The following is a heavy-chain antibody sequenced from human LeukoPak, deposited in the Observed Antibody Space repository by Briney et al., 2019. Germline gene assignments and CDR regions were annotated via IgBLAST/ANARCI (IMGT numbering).Heavy chain of an antibody. V-gene: IGHV1-24*01. Sequence: ASVKVSCKVSGYTLTELSMHWVRQTPGKGLEWMGGFDPEDGETIYAQKFQGRVTMTEDTSTDTAYMELSSLRSEDTAVYYCATDRDMVRGLYFDYWGQGTLVTVSS. CDR2: FDPEDGET. CDR3: ATDRDMVRGLYFDY. J-gene: IGHJ4*02. D-gene: IGHD3-10*01. CDR1: GYTLTELS.